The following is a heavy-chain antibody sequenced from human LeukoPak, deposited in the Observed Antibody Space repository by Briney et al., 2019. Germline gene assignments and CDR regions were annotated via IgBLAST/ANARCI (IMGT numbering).Heavy chain of an antibody. CDR1: GGSISSGSYS. Sequence: SETLSLTCAVSGGSISSGSYSWSWIRQPPGKGLEWIGYIYPRGSTYYNPSLKSRVILSLDKSANQFSLNLSSVTAADTAVYYCARGRSSFHYYYGMDVWGQGTTVTVSS. J-gene: IGHJ6*02. D-gene: IGHD6-19*01. CDR2: IYPRGST. CDR3: ARGRSSFHYYYGMDV. V-gene: IGHV4-30-2*01.